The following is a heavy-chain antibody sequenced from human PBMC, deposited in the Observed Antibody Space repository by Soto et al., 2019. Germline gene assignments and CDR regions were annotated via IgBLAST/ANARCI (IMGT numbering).Heavy chain of an antibody. V-gene: IGHV3-30*02. CDR3: ATSTLTDAFDI. CDR1: RFSFSDYG. D-gene: IGHD2-15*01. CDR2: IRDDGSAT. Sequence: QVQLVESGGGVVQPGGSRRLSCEASRFSFSDYGMHWVRQAPGKGLEWVAHIRDDGSATYYSDSVKGRFAISRDNSKNTLYLQMNRLRAEDTAVYYCATSTLTDAFDIWGQGTMVSVSS. J-gene: IGHJ3*02.